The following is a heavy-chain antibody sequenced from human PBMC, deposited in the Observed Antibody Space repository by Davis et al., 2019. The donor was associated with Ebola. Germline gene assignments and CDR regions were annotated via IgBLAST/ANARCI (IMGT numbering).Heavy chain of an antibody. V-gene: IGHV3-21*01. CDR2: ISSSSSYI. CDR1: GFTFSSYS. Sequence: PGGSLRLSCAASGFTFSSYSMNWVRQAPGKGLEWVSSISSSSSYIYYADSVKGRFTISRDNAKNSLYLQMNSLRAEDTAVYYCARDRRITILGYYYYGMDVWGQGTTVTVSS. J-gene: IGHJ6*02. CDR3: ARDRRITILGYYYYGMDV. D-gene: IGHD3-3*01.